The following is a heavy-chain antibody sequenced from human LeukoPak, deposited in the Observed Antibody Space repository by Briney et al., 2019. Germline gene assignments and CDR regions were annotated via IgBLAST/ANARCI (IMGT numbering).Heavy chain of an antibody. Sequence: GESLKISCKGSGYSFTSYWIGWVRQMPGKGLEWMGIIYPGDSDTRYSPSFQGQVTISADKSISTAYLQWSSLKASDTAMYYCARLIAVAGTSGSGTDVWGQGTTVTVSS. J-gene: IGHJ6*02. D-gene: IGHD6-19*01. CDR3: ARLIAVAGTSGSGTDV. CDR2: IYPGDSDT. V-gene: IGHV5-51*01. CDR1: GYSFTSYW.